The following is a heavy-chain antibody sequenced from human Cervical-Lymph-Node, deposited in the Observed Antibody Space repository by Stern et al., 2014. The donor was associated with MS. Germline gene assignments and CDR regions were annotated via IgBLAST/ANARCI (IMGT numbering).Heavy chain of an antibody. CDR2: ISYDGTNK. D-gene: IGHD3-10*01. Sequence: VQLVESGGGVVQPGTSLRLSFAASGFTFSSYAMHWVRQAPGQGLEWVAVISYDGTNKYYADSVKGRFTISRDNSKNTLYVQMSSLRAEDTAVYYCARDPSRFGDNGYLDYWGQGTLVTVSS. V-gene: IGHV3-30-3*01. CDR3: ARDPSRFGDNGYLDY. J-gene: IGHJ4*02. CDR1: GFTFSSYA.